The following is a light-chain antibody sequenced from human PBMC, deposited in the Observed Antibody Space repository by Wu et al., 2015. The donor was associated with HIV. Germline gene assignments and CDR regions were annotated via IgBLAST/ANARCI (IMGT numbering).Light chain of an antibody. CDR2: KAS. CDR3: QQYHNKGT. V-gene: IGKV1-5*03. J-gene: IGKJ1*01. Sequence: DIQMTQSPSSLSASVGDRVTVTCRASQSIGTWLAWYQQKPGKAPKLLIYKASNLVTGVPSRFSGSGSGAQFTLTISSLQPDDFATYYCQQYHNKGTFGQGTKVEIK. CDR1: QSIGTW.